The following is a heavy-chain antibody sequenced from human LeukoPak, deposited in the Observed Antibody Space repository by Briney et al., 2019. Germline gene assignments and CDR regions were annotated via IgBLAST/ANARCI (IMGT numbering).Heavy chain of an antibody. CDR3: TTGRGDY. V-gene: IGHV3-7*01. Sequence: GGSLRLSCAASGFSSTGYWMSWVRQAPGKGLEGVANIKQDGSEKYYVDSVKGRFTISRDNAKKSLYLQMNSLRAEDTAVYYCTTGRGDYWGQGTLVTVSS. J-gene: IGHJ4*02. CDR2: IKQDGSEK. CDR1: GFSSTGYW.